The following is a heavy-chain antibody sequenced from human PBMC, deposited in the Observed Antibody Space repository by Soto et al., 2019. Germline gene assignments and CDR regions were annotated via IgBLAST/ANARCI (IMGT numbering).Heavy chain of an antibody. CDR3: ARDSGYSGYGYRVYYYYGMDV. D-gene: IGHD5-12*01. CDR1: GGGNLRDYR. Sequence: SVKVSCKASGGGNLRDYRTTWVRRAPGQGLEWMGGIIPKRGSANYAQNFQGRVTITADASTNTAYMELRSLRSDDTAVYYCARDSGYSGYGYRVYYYYGMDVWGQGTTVTVSS. CDR2: IIPKRGSA. V-gene: IGHV1-69*13. J-gene: IGHJ6*02.